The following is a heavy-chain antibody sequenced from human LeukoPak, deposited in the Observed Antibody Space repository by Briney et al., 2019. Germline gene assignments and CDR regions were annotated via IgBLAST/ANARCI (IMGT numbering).Heavy chain of an antibody. CDR3: ARALIGYYFDY. Sequence: GGSLRLSCAASGFTFSSYSMNWVRQAPGKGVEWVSYICSRWSTIYHGDSVKGRFTISRDNAKTSLYLQMNSLRAEETAVYYCARALIGYYFDYGGQGTLVTVSS. CDR1: GFTFSSYS. J-gene: IGHJ4*02. V-gene: IGHV3-48*01. D-gene: IGHD2-8*01. CDR2: ICSRWSTI.